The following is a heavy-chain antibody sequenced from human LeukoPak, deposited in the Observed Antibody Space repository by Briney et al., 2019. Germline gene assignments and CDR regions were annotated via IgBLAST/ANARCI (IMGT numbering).Heavy chain of an antibody. CDR2: ISVSGGST. D-gene: IGHD3-22*01. CDR1: GGSISSGDYY. CDR3: AKEERPYYDSSGYYYAHGD. J-gene: IGHJ4*02. Sequence: PSETLSLTCTVSGGSISSGDYYWSWIRQAPGKGLEWVSGISVSGGSTYYADSVKGRFTISRDNSKNTLYLQMNSLRAEDTAVYYCAKEERPYYDSSGYYYAHGDWGQGTLVTVSS. V-gene: IGHV3-23*01.